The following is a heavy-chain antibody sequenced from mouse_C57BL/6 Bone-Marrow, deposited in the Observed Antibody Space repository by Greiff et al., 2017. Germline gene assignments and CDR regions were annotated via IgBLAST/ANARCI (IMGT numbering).Heavy chain of an antibody. V-gene: IGHV1-15*01. CDR1: GYTFTDYE. J-gene: IGHJ2*01. D-gene: IGHD1-1*01. Sequence: VQLQQSGAELVRPGASVTLSCKASGYTFTDYEMHWVKQTPVHGLEWIGAIDPETGGTAYNQKFKGKAILTANKSSSTTCMELRSLTSEDSAVYYCTRWDYGSSYDYFDYWGQGTTLTVSS. CDR2: IDPETGGT. CDR3: TRWDYGSSYDYFDY.